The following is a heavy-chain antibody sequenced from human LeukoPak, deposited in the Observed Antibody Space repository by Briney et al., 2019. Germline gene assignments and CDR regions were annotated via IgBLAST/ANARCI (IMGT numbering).Heavy chain of an antibody. CDR1: GFTFSSYW. D-gene: IGHD4-11*01. CDR2: IKEDGSQK. V-gene: IGHV3-7*04. Sequence: GGSLRLSCAASGFTFSSYWMSWVRQAPGKGLEWVANIKEDGSQKYYVDSVKGRFTISRDNAKNSLYLQMNSLRAEDTAVDSCARVHDYSDLRVWFDPWGQGTLVTVSS. J-gene: IGHJ5*02. CDR3: ARVHDYSDLRVWFDP.